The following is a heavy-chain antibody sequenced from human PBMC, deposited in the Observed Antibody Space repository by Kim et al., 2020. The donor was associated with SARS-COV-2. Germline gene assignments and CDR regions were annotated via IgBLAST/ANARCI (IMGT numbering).Heavy chain of an antibody. J-gene: IGHJ6*02. CDR1: GFTFSSYA. Sequence: GGSLRLSCAASGFTFSSYAMHWVRQAPGKGLEWVAVISYDGSNKYYADSVKGRFTISRDNSKNTLYLQMNSLRAEDTAVYYCARDAYSSGWYGYYYYYGMDVWGQGTTVTVSS. D-gene: IGHD6-19*01. V-gene: IGHV3-30*04. CDR3: ARDAYSSGWYGYYYYYGMDV. CDR2: ISYDGSNK.